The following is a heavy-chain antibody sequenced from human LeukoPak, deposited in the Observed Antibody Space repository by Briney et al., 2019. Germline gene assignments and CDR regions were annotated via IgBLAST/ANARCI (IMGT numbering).Heavy chain of an antibody. D-gene: IGHD1-1*01. CDR2: ISYDGSNK. Sequence: PGGSLRLSCAASGFTFSSYEMNWVRQAPGKGLEWVAVISYDGSNKYYADSIKGRFTISRDNSKNTLHLQMISLRADDTAAYYCARDEGGLYKWTFYFDFWGQGTLITVSS. CDR1: GFTFSSYE. J-gene: IGHJ4*02. V-gene: IGHV3-30*04. CDR3: ARDEGGLYKWTFYFDF.